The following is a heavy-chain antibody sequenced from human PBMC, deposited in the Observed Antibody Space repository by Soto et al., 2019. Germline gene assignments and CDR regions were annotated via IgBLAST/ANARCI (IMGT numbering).Heavy chain of an antibody. J-gene: IGHJ5*02. D-gene: IGHD2-21*01. V-gene: IGHV3-48*03. CDR1: GFTFSSYE. CDR3: AREELNCGGDCFVP. Sequence: GGSLRLSCAASGFTFSSYEMNWVRQAPGKGLEWVSYIGDSGSSIYYAESVRGRFTVSRDNAENLLYLQMDSLRAEDTAVYYCAREELNCGGDCFVPWGQGTKVTVSS. CDR2: IGDSGSSI.